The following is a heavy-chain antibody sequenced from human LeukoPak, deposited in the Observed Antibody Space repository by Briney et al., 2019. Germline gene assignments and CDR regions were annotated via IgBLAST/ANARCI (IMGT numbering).Heavy chain of an antibody. Sequence: SETLSLTCTVSGGSIDSRSYYWDWIRQAPGKGRECIGTIYHSGSTEYNPSLKSRVAIFVDTSKNQFSLILHSVAAADTAVYYCARRSEFDNTHYHYFDYWGQGALVTVSS. V-gene: IGHV4-39*01. D-gene: IGHD2-15*01. CDR1: GGSIDSRSYY. J-gene: IGHJ4*02. CDR2: IYHSGST. CDR3: ARRSEFDNTHYHYFDY.